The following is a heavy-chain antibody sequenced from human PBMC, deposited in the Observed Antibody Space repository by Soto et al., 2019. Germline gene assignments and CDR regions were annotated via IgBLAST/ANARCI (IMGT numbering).Heavy chain of an antibody. CDR1: GGSISSGDYY. Sequence: QVQLQESGPGLVKPSQTLSLTCTVSGGSISSGDYYWSWIRQPPGKGLEWIGYIYYSGSTYYNPSSKSRVTISVDTSKNQFSRKLSSVTAAETAVYYCARAQGSGFLVSWGQGTLVTVSS. J-gene: IGHJ4*02. CDR3: ARAQGSGFLVS. D-gene: IGHD3-10*01. CDR2: IYYSGST. V-gene: IGHV4-30-4*01.